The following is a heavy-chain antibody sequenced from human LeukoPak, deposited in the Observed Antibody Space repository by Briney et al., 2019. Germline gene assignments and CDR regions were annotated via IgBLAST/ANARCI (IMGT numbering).Heavy chain of an antibody. V-gene: IGHV3-23*01. CDR2: ISGSGGST. CDR1: GFTFSSYA. J-gene: IGHJ4*02. D-gene: IGHD2-2*01. CDR3: AKEIVVVPAAMIGEDY. Sequence: GGSLRLSCAASGFTFSSYAMSWVRQAPGKGLEWVSAISGSGGSTYCADSVKGRFTISRDNSKNTLYLQMNSLRAEDTAVYYCAKEIVVVPAAMIGEDYWGQGTLVTVSS.